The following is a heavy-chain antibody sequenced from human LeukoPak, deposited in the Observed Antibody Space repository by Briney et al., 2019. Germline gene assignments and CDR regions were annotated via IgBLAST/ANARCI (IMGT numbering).Heavy chain of an antibody. V-gene: IGHV1-46*01. CDR3: ARDNSLGDTAWWFDP. CDR2: INPSGGST. D-gene: IGHD1-26*01. CDR1: GYTFTGYY. J-gene: IGHJ5*02. Sequence: GASVMVSCKASGYTFTGYYMHWVRQAPGQGLEWMGIINPSGGSTSYAQKFQGRVTMTRDMSTSTVYMELTSLTSDDTAVYYCARDNSLGDTAWWFDPWGQGTLVTVSS.